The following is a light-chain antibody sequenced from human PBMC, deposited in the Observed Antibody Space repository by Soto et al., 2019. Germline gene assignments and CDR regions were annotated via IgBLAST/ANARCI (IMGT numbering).Light chain of an antibody. CDR3: QQYNSFTWT. J-gene: IGKJ1*01. CDR2: KAS. V-gene: IGKV1-5*03. Sequence: DIQMTQSPSTLSASVGDRVTITCRASQSISSWLAWYQQKPGKAPKLLIYKASSLGSGVPSRFSGSGSGTEFTLPISSLQPDDFATYYCQQYNSFTWTFGQGTKVDIK. CDR1: QSISSW.